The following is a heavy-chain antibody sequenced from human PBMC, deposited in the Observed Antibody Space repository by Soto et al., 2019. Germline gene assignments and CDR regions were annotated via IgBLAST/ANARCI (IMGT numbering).Heavy chain of an antibody. D-gene: IGHD3-3*01. CDR3: ARDPGTYYDFWSGYPYYYYGMDV. CDR2: INPNSGGT. J-gene: IGHJ6*02. Sequence: ASVKVSCKASGYTFTGYYMNWVRQAPGQGLEWMGWINPNSGGTNYAQKFQGRVTMTRDTSISTAYMELSRLRSDDTAVYYCARDPGTYYDFWSGYPYYYYGMDVWGQGTTVTVSS. V-gene: IGHV1-2*02. CDR1: GYTFTGYY.